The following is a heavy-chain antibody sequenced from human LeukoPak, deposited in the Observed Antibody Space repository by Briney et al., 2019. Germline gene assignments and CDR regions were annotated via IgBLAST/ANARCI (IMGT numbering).Heavy chain of an antibody. D-gene: IGHD6-19*01. CDR3: ARGGPIAVAAYFDY. J-gene: IGHJ4*02. CDR2: ISRDGGST. Sequence: GGSLRLSCAASGFTFDDYAMHWVRQAPGKGLEWVSLISRDGGSTFYADSVKGRFTISRDNSRNSLYLQMNSLRTEDTALYYCARGGPIAVAAYFDYWGQGTRVTVSS. CDR1: GFTFDDYA. V-gene: IGHV3-43*02.